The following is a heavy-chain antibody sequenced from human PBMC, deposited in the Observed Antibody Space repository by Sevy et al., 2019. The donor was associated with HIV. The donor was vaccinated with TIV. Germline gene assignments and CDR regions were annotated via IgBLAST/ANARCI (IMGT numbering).Heavy chain of an antibody. CDR1: GFTFSSYA. CDR2: ISYDGSNK. Sequence: GGSLRLSCAASGFTFSSYAMHWVRQAPGKGLEWVAVISYDGSNKYYADSVKGRFTISRDNSKNTLYLQMNSLRAEDTAEYYCERDYNTTGYSSGWFLSHYSYGMDVWGQGTTVTVSS. J-gene: IGHJ6*02. D-gene: IGHD6-19*01. CDR3: ERDYNTTGYSSGWFLSHYSYGMDV. V-gene: IGHV3-30-3*01.